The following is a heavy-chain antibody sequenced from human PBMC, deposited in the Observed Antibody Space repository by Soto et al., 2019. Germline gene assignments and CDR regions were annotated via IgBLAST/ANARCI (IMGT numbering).Heavy chain of an antibody. CDR1: GFPFSSYA. V-gene: IGHV3-23*01. CDR3: AKGGYYSLFDI. CDR2: IGGSGGRT. D-gene: IGHD3-16*01. J-gene: IGHJ3*02. Sequence: EMQLLESGGGLVQPGGSLRLSCVASGFPFSSYAMSWVRQTPGKGLEWVSGIGGSGGRTYYADSVKGRFTISRDNSNNTLSLQMHILRVEETAVYFCAKGGYYSLFDIWGQGTVVTVSA.